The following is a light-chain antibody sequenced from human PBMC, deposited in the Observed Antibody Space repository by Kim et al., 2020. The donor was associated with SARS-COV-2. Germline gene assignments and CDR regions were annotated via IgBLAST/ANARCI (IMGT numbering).Light chain of an antibody. CDR2: QDN. Sequence: SYELTQPPSVSVSPGQTASITCSGDKLGDKYAYWYQQKPGQSPVVVIYQDNKRPSGIPERFSGSNSGNTATLTISGIQARDEADYYCQVWDSRSYVVFGGRTQLTVL. CDR3: QVWDSRSYVV. V-gene: IGLV3-1*01. CDR1: KLGDKY. J-gene: IGLJ2*01.